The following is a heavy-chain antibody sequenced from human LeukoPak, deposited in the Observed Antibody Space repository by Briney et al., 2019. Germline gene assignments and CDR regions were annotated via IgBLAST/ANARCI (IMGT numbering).Heavy chain of an antibody. V-gene: IGHV3-30*02. CDR1: GFTFSSYS. Sequence: GGSLRLSCAASGFTFSSYSMHWVRQAPGKGLEWVAFIRYDGSNKYYADSVKGRFTISRDNSKNTLYLQMNSLRAEDTAVYYCAKTTVVNDAFDIWGQGTMVTVSS. J-gene: IGHJ3*02. CDR3: AKTTVVNDAFDI. CDR2: IRYDGSNK. D-gene: IGHD4-23*01.